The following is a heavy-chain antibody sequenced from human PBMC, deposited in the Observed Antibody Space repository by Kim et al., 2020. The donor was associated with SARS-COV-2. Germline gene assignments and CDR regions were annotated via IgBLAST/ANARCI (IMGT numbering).Heavy chain of an antibody. Sequence: GESLKISCKGSGYSFTSYWIGWVRQMPGKGLEWMGIIYPGDSDTRYSPSFQGQVTISADKSISTAYLQWSSLKASDTAMYYCARPITIFGVVMGGFDYWGQGTLVTVSS. CDR3: ARPITIFGVVMGGFDY. CDR2: IYPGDSDT. V-gene: IGHV5-51*01. CDR1: GYSFTSYW. D-gene: IGHD3-3*01. J-gene: IGHJ4*02.